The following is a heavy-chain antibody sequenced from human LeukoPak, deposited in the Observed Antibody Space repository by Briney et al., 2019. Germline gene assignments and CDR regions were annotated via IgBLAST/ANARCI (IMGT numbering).Heavy chain of an antibody. Sequence: ASVTVSCKASGYTFTSYYMHWVRQAPGQGLEWMGRIIPILGIANYAQKFQGRVTITADKSTSTAYMELSSLRSEDTAVYYCARTAAGPYYYGMDVWGQGTTVTVSS. V-gene: IGHV1-69*02. CDR3: ARTAAGPYYYGMDV. D-gene: IGHD6-13*01. J-gene: IGHJ6*02. CDR1: GYTFTSYY. CDR2: IIPILGIA.